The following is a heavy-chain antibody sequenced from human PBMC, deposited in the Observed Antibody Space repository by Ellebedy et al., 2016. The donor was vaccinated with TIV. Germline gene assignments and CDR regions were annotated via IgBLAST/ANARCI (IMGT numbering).Heavy chain of an antibody. J-gene: IGHJ6*02. CDR2: INSRDSSI. V-gene: IGHV3-48*02. CDR1: GFTFSSYS. CDR3: ARVGRYPHNYAMDV. D-gene: IGHD3-9*01. Sequence: PGGSLRLSCAASGFTFSSYSMNWVRQAPGKGLEWVSYINSRDSSISYADSVKGRFTISRDNAKNSLYLQLTSLRDEDTAAYYCARVGRYPHNYAMDVWGQGTTVTVSS.